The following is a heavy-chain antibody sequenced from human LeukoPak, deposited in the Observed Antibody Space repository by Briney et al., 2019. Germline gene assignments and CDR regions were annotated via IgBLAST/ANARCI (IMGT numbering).Heavy chain of an antibody. Sequence: GSLRLSCAASGFTFSSYAMSWVRQAPGKGLEWVSAIRGSGGSTYYADSVKGRFTISRDNSKNTLYLQMNSLRAEDTAVYYCAKQLGYCSDGSCYFPYWGQGTLVTVSS. V-gene: IGHV3-23*01. J-gene: IGHJ4*02. CDR2: IRGSGGST. CDR1: GFTFSSYA. CDR3: AKQLGYCSDGSCYFPY. D-gene: IGHD2-15*01.